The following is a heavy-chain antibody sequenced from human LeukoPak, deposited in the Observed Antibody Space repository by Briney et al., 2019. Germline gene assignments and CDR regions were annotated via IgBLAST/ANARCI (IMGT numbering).Heavy chain of an antibody. Sequence: GGSLRLSCAASGFIFSDYYMSWIRQAPGKGLEWVSYISSSGGNIYYADSVKGRFTISRDNAKNSLYLQMNSLRAEDTAVYYCARADGYNPIYYYYGMDVWGQGTTVTVSS. CDR3: ARADGYNPIYYYYGMDV. CDR2: ISSSGGNI. D-gene: IGHD5-24*01. CDR1: GFIFSDYY. J-gene: IGHJ6*02. V-gene: IGHV3-11*01.